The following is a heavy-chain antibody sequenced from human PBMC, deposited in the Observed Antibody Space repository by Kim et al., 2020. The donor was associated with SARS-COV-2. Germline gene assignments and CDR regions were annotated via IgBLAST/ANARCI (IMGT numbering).Heavy chain of an antibody. D-gene: IGHD6-13*01. V-gene: IGHV4-59*01. J-gene: IGHJ4*02. Sequence: NYNPSLKSQVTISVDTSKNQFSLKLSSVTAADTAVYYCARTRGSSSSLDYWGQGSLVTVSS. CDR3: ARTRGSSSSLDY.